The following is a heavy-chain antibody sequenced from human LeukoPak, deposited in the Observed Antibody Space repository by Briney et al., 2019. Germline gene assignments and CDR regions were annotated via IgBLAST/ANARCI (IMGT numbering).Heavy chain of an antibody. CDR3: ARVQRNYDFWSGYYRD. CDR1: GFTFSSYW. D-gene: IGHD3-3*01. Sequence: GGSLRLSCAASGFTFSSYWMHWVRQAPGKGLVWVSRINSDGSSTSYADSVKGRFTISRDNAKNTLYLQMNSLRAEDTAVYYCARVQRNYDFWSGYYRDWGQGTLVTVSS. J-gene: IGHJ4*02. CDR2: INSDGSST. V-gene: IGHV3-74*01.